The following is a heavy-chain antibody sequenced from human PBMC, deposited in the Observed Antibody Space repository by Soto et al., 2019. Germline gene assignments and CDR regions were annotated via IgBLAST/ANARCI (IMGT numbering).Heavy chain of an antibody. D-gene: IGHD1-1*01. J-gene: IGHJ4*02. CDR1: GFTFSSYA. Sequence: GGSLRLSCAASGFTFSSYAMSWVRQAPGKGLEWVSAISGSGGSTDYADSVKGRFTSSRDKSKNTLYLHMNSLRAEDTAVYDWEKTGPQLDRNDVWDLFDYWGQGTLVTVSS. V-gene: IGHV3-23*01. CDR3: EKTGPQLDRNDVWDLFDY. CDR2: ISGSGGST.